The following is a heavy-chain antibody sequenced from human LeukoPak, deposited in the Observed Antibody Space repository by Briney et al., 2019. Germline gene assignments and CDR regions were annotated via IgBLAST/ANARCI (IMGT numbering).Heavy chain of an antibody. CDR1: GGTLSSYA. CDR3: ARELELRSLYYYYGMDV. Sequence: SVKVSCKASGGTLSSYAIIWVRQAPGQGLEWMGRIIPILGIANYAQKFQGRVTITADKSTSTAYMELSSLRSEDTAVYYCARELELRSLYYYYGMDVWGQGTTVTVSS. D-gene: IGHD1-7*01. J-gene: IGHJ6*02. V-gene: IGHV1-69*04. CDR2: IIPILGIA.